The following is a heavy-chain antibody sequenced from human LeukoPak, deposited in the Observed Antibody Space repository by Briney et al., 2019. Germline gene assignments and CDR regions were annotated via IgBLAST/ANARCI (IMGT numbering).Heavy chain of an antibody. Sequence: GASVKVSCKTSGYTFTNYGISWVRQAPGQGLEWMGWISAYNGNTYYAQKLQGRVTMTTDTSTTTAYMELRSLRSDDSAVYYCARGSSYGFSMGYWGQGTLVTVSS. CDR2: ISAYNGNT. D-gene: IGHD5-18*01. CDR1: GYTFTNYG. V-gene: IGHV1-18*01. J-gene: IGHJ4*02. CDR3: ARGSSYGFSMGY.